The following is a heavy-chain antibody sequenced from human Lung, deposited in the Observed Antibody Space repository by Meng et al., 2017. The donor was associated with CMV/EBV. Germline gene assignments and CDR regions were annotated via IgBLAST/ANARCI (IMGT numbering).Heavy chain of an antibody. CDR2: IIPILGIA. CDR3: ARDLNGGSPSGGWFDP. V-gene: IGHV1-69*10. D-gene: IGHD2-8*01. CDR1: GGTFSSYA. Sequence: XVXVSXXASGGTFSSYAISWVRQAPGQGLEWMGGIIPILGIANYAQKFQGRVTITADKSAGTAYMELSSLRSEDTAVYYCARDLNGGSPSGGWFDPWGQGXLVTVSS. J-gene: IGHJ5*02.